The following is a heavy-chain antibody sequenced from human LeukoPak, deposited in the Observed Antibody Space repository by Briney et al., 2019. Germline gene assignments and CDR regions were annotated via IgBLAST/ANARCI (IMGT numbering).Heavy chain of an antibody. CDR1: GFTVSSYE. D-gene: IGHD3-16*01. J-gene: IGHJ3*01. Sequence: GGSLRLSCAASGFTVSSYEFYWVRQATGTGLEWVSYISSDGTTIKYAYTVKGRFTISRDDAKRALYRQMNGLRAVDMAIYYCGAARQYVCAFDVWGKGTVVTVSS. CDR2: ISSDGTTI. V-gene: IGHV3-48*03. CDR3: GAARQYVCAFDV.